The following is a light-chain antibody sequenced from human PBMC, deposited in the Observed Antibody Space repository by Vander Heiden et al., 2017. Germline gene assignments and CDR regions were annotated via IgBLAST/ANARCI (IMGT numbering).Light chain of an antibody. Sequence: EIVLTQSPATLSLSPGERATLPCRASQSVSSYLAWYQQKPGQAPRLLIYDASNRATGIPARFSGSGSGTDFTLTISSLEPEDFAVYYCQQRSNGLTFGGGTKVXIK. CDR2: DAS. CDR3: QQRSNGLT. V-gene: IGKV3-11*01. J-gene: IGKJ4*01. CDR1: QSVSSY.